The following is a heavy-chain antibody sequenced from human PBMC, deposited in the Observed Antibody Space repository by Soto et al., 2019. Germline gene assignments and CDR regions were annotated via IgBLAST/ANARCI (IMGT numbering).Heavy chain of an antibody. CDR3: AKDRLFVGIAVAPSIDY. CDR1: GFTFSSYA. V-gene: IGHV3-23*01. Sequence: PGGSLRLSCAASGFTFSSYAMSWVRQAPGKGLEWVSAISGSGGSTYYADTVKGRITISRDNSKNTLYLQMNSLRAEDTAVYYFAKDRLFVGIAVAPSIDYWGQGTLVTAPQ. CDR2: ISGSGGST. J-gene: IGHJ4*02. D-gene: IGHD6-19*01.